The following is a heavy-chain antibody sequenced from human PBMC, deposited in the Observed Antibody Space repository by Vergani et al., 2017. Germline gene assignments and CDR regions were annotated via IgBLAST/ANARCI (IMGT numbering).Heavy chain of an antibody. CDR2: ISWDGGST. Sequence: VQLVESGGGLVQPGRSLRLSCAASGFTFDDYTMHWVRQAPGKGLEWVSLISWDGGSTYYADSVKGRFTISRDNSKNTLYLQMNSLRTEDTALYYCARGEITIFGADYYYYGMDVWGQGTTVTVSS. CDR1: GFTFDDYT. V-gene: IGHV3-43*01. D-gene: IGHD3-3*01. J-gene: IGHJ6*02. CDR3: ARGEITIFGADYYYYGMDV.